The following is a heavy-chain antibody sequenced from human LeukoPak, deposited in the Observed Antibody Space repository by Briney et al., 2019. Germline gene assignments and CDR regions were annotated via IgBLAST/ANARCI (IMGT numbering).Heavy chain of an antibody. J-gene: IGHJ6*03. Sequence: GGSLRLSCAVSGFTLSNFWMAWVRQAPGKGLEWVANIKQDGSEKYYVDSVKGRFTISRDNAKNSLYLQMNSLRAEDTAVYYCARRTDYDFWSGFNYYYYYYMDVWGKGTTVTVSS. V-gene: IGHV3-7*01. CDR3: ARRTDYDFWSGFNYYYYYYMDV. D-gene: IGHD3-3*01. CDR1: GFTLSNFW. CDR2: IKQDGSEK.